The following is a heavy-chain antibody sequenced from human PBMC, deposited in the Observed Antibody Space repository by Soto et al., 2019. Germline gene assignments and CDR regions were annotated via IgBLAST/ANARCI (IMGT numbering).Heavy chain of an antibody. CDR1: GFTLSGYA. CDR3: ARESDGANSL. CDR2: INGNGSST. D-gene: IGHD4-17*01. V-gene: IGHV3-74*01. Sequence: GGSLRLSCAASGFTLSGYAMDWVRQAPGKGLEWVSGINGNGSSTGYADSVKGRFTISRDNAKNTLYLQMNSLRAEDTAVYYCARESDGANSLWGQGTLVTVSS. J-gene: IGHJ4*02.